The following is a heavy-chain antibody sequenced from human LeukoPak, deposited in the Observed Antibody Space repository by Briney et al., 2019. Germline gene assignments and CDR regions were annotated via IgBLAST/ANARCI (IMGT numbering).Heavy chain of an antibody. CDR1: GFTFSSYG. CDR3: ARVPYYYGSGSYYPYFDY. J-gene: IGHJ4*02. Sequence: GGSLRLSCAASGFTFSSYGMHWVRQAPGKGLEWVTFIRYDGSNKYFADSVKGRFTISRDNAKNTLYLQMNSLRAEDTAVYYCARVPYYYGSGSYYPYFDYWGQGTLVTVSS. CDR2: IRYDGSNK. D-gene: IGHD3-10*01. V-gene: IGHV3-30*02.